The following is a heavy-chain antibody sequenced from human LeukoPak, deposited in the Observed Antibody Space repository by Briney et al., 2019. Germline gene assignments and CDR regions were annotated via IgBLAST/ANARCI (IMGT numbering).Heavy chain of an antibody. V-gene: IGHV1-46*01. D-gene: IGHD1-7*01. CDR1: GYTFTSYY. CDR2: INTSGGST. Sequence: ASVKVSCKASGYTFTSYYMHWVRQAPGQGLEWMGIINTSGGSTTYAQKFQGRVTMTRDMPTSTVYMDLTSLRSEDTAVYYCARDRLQLRPGDAFDIWGQGTMVTVSS. J-gene: IGHJ3*02. CDR3: ARDRLQLRPGDAFDI.